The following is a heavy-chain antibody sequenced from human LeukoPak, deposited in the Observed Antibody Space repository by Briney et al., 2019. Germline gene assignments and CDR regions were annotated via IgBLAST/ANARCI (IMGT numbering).Heavy chain of an antibody. CDR2: IFYSGST. Sequence: SETLSLTCTVSGGSISSYYWSWIRQPPGKGLEWIGYIFYSGSTNYNPSLQSRVTISVDTSRNQFSLNLSSVTAADTAVYYCARGPTRQYFDYWGRGTLVTVSS. D-gene: IGHD6-6*01. V-gene: IGHV4-59*01. CDR3: ARGPTRQYFDY. J-gene: IGHJ4*02. CDR1: GGSISSYY.